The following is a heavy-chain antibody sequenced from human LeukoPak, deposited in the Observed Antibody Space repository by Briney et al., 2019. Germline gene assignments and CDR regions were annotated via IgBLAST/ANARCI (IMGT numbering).Heavy chain of an antibody. Sequence: GGSLRLSCAASGFTFSSYWMSWVRQAPGKGLEWVANIKQDGSEKYYVDSVKGRFTISRDNAKNSLYLQMNSLRAEDTAVYYCARGRWFGERQYYFDYWGQGTLVTVSS. CDR2: IKQDGSEK. CDR3: ARGRWFGERQYYFDY. D-gene: IGHD3-10*01. V-gene: IGHV3-7*05. CDR1: GFTFSSYW. J-gene: IGHJ4*02.